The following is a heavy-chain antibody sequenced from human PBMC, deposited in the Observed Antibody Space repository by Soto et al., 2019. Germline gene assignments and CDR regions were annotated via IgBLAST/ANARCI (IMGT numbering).Heavy chain of an antibody. CDR2: IYWDDDK. V-gene: IGHV2-5*02. CDR1: GFSLTTRGVG. D-gene: IGHD3-16*01. J-gene: IGHJ5*02. Sequence: QITLKESGPTLVKPTQTLRLTCTFSGFSLTTRGVGVGWIRQPPGKALECLALIYWDDDKRYSPSLQSRLSITKDTSKNHVVLTMTNVDPVDTATYYCAHIPNYYQYDWFDPWGQGTLVSVSS. CDR3: AHIPNYYQYDWFDP.